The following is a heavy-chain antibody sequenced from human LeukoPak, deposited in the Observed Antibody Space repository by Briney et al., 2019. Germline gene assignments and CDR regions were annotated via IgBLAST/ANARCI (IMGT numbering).Heavy chain of an antibody. V-gene: IGHV4-39*01. CDR3: ARHASVDGNWPRPLDY. J-gene: IGHJ4*02. CDR2: IYYSGST. CDR1: GGSISRSPYH. Sequence: ASETLSLTCTVSGGSISRSPYHWGWIRQLPGKGLEWIGNIYYSGSTYYNPSLKTRVTISVDTSKNQFSLKLTSVTAADTAVYYCARHASVDGNWPRPLDYWGQGSLVTVSS. D-gene: IGHD6-19*01.